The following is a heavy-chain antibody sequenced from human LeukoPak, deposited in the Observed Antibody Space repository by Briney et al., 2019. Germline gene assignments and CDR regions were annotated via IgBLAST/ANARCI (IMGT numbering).Heavy chain of an antibody. CDR3: ARADYGGNTEYYFDY. D-gene: IGHD4-23*01. CDR1: GGSFSGYY. Sequence: SGTLSLTCAVYGGSFSGYYWSWIRQPPGKGLEWVGEINHGGSTNYNPSLKSRVTISVATSKHQFSLKLSSVPAADPAVYYCARADYGGNTEYYFDYWGQGTLVTVSS. V-gene: IGHV4-34*01. J-gene: IGHJ4*02. CDR2: INHGGST.